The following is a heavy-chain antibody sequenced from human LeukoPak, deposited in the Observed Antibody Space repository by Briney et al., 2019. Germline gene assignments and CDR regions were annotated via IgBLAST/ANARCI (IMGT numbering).Heavy chain of an antibody. V-gene: IGHV3-7*01. CDR2: IKQDGSEK. CDR3: ASYYDFWSGYGEMDV. J-gene: IGHJ6*04. D-gene: IGHD3-3*01. CDR1: GFTFSSYW. Sequence: GGSLRLSCAASGFTFSSYWMSWVRQAPGKGLEWVANIKQDGSEKYYVDSVKGRFAISRDNAKNSLYLQMNSLRAEDTAVYYCASYYDFWSGYGEMDVWGKGTTVTVSS.